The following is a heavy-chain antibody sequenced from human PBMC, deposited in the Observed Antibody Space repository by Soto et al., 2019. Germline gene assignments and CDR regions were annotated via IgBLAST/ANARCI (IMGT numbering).Heavy chain of an antibody. D-gene: IGHD2-2*01. Sequence: SETLSLTCAVSGFSISSDSYWGWMRQSPGKGLEWIGTLSHSGRTFYNPSLKSRVTISADTTKNQFSLSLTSVTTADTAVYYCGHLKTDTEVTPAPPLFDSWGQGTLVTVSS. V-gene: IGHV4-38-2*01. J-gene: IGHJ4*02. CDR1: GFSISSDSY. CDR3: GHLKTDTEVTPAPPLFDS. CDR2: LSHSGRT.